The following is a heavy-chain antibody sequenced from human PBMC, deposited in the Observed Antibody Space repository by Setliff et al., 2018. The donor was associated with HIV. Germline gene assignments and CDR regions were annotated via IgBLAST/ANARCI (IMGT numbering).Heavy chain of an antibody. V-gene: IGHV4-61*02. CDR3: AGGKDTSSYSPSHYYYYMDV. J-gene: IGHJ6*03. CDR1: GGSISSGNYY. Sequence: SETLSLTCTVSGGSISSGNYYWGWIRQPAGKGLEWIGRIYSSGNTNYNPSLKSRVTISADTSKNHFSLRLNSVTAADTAVYYCAGGKDTSSYSPSHYYYYMDVWGKGTTVTVSS. D-gene: IGHD2-2*01. CDR2: IYSSGNT.